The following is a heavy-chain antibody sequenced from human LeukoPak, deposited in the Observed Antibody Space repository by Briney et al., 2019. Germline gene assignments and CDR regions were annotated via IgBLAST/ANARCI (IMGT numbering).Heavy chain of an antibody. V-gene: IGHV3-30*18. CDR2: ISYDGSNK. Sequence: GGSLRLSCAASGCTFSSYGMHWVRQAPGKGLERVAVISYDGSNKYYADSVKGRFTISRDNSKNTLYLQMNSLRAEDTAVYYCAKGGPALAARHLYYFDYWGQGSLVTVSS. CDR3: AKGGPALAARHLYYFDY. CDR1: GCTFSSYG. D-gene: IGHD6-6*01. J-gene: IGHJ4*02.